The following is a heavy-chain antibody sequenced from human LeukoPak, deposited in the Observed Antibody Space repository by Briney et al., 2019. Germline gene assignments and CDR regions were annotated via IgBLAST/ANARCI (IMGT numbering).Heavy chain of an antibody. CDR1: GFTFTSYY. D-gene: IGHD3-3*01. J-gene: IGHJ4*02. V-gene: IGHV1-46*01. CDR2: ISPSGGST. CDR3: ARWRPQNFDY. Sequence: ASVKVSCKASGFTFTSYYMHWVRQAPGQGLEWMGIISPSGGSTSYAQKFQGRVTMTRDTSTSTVYMELSSLRSEDTAVYYCARWRPQNFDYWGQGTLVTVSS.